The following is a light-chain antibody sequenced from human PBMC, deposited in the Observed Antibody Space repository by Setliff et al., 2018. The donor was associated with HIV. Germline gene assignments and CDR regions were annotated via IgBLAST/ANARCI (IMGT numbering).Light chain of an antibody. V-gene: IGLV2-14*03. J-gene: IGLJ1*01. CDR1: SSDIGSYNF. CDR2: DVT. CDR3: SSKRSSTPLYV. Sequence: QSVLTQPASVSGSPGQSITISCTGTSSDIGSYNFVSWYQQHPGKAPKLMISDVTRRPSGVSDRFSGSKSGHTASLTISGLQAEDEADYYCSSKRSSTPLYVFGTGTKVTVL.